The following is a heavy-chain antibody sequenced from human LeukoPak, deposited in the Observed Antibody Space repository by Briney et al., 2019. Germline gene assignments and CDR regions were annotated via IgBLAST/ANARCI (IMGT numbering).Heavy chain of an antibody. Sequence: GGSLRLSCTASGFTFGDYGMSWFRQAPGKGLEWVGFIRSEAYGGTTEYAASVKGRFTISRDDSKSIAYLQMTSLKAEDTAVYYCTRDAVVVSYWGQGTLVTVSS. CDR1: GFTFGDYG. CDR2: IRSEAYGGTT. J-gene: IGHJ4*02. CDR3: TRDAVVVSY. D-gene: IGHD3-22*01. V-gene: IGHV3-49*03.